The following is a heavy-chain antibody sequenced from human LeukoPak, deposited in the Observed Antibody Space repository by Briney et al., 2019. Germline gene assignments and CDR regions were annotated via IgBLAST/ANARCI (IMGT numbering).Heavy chain of an antibody. V-gene: IGHV3-9*01. D-gene: IGHD3-22*01. CDR3: AKDVRDYYDSSGPLGGAFDI. Sequence: GGSLRLSCAASGFTFDDYAMHWVRQAPGKGLEWVSGISWNSGSIGYAGSVKGRFTISRDNAKNSLYLQMNSLRAEDTALYYRAKDVRDYYDSSGPLGGAFDIWGQGTMVTVSS. CDR2: ISWNSGSI. CDR1: GFTFDDYA. J-gene: IGHJ3*02.